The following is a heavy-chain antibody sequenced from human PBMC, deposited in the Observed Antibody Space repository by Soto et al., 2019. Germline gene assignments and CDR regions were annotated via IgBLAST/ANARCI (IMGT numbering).Heavy chain of an antibody. CDR2: IHHSGST. J-gene: IGHJ6*03. Sequence: QMQLQESGPGLVKPSGTLSLTCAVSGGSVTISNWWSWVRQTPGKGLEWIGQIHHSGSTNYNPSLTSRVTISVDKSKNQFSLEMKSVTAADTAVYYCARGGYYFYMDVWGKGTTVTVSS. CDR1: GGSVTISNW. V-gene: IGHV4-4*02. CDR3: ARGGYYFYMDV. D-gene: IGHD1-26*01.